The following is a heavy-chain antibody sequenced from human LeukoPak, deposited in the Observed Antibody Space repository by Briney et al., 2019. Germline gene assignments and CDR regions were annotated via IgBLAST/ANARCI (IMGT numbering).Heavy chain of an antibody. CDR3: AKDRGYSSGWRGRGYYFDY. J-gene: IGHJ4*02. CDR2: IWYDGSNK. V-gene: IGHV3-33*06. Sequence: GGSLRLSCAASGFTFSSYGMHWVRQVPGKGLEWVAVIWYDGSNKYYADSVKGRFTISRDNSKNTLYLQMNSLRAEDTAVYYCAKDRGYSSGWRGRGYYFDYWGQGTLVTVSS. D-gene: IGHD6-19*01. CDR1: GFTFSSYG.